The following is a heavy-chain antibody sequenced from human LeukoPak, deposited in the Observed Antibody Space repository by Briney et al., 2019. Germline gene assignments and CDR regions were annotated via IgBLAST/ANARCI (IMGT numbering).Heavy chain of an antibody. V-gene: IGHV3-48*04. J-gene: IGHJ4*02. CDR2: ISSGSSTI. Sequence: GGSLRLSCAASGFTFSDYSMNWVRQAPGKGLEWVSFISSGSSTIYYADSVKGRFTISRDNSKNTLFLQMNSLRAEDTAVYYCVKAGPFYFDSWGLGTLVTVSS. CDR3: VKAGPFYFDS. CDR1: GFTFSDYS.